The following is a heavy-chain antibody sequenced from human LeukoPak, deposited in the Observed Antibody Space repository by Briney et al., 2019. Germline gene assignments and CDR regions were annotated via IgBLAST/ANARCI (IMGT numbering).Heavy chain of an antibody. CDR3: ARADWNDVRGD. CDR1: GFTFSSYS. CDR2: ISSSSSYI. Sequence: PGGSLRLSCAASGFTFSSYSMNWVRQAPGKGLEWVSSISSSSSYIYYADSVKGRFTISRYNAKNSLYLQMNSLRAEDTAVYYCARADWNDVRGDWGQGTLVTVSS. V-gene: IGHV3-21*06. D-gene: IGHD1-1*01. J-gene: IGHJ4*02.